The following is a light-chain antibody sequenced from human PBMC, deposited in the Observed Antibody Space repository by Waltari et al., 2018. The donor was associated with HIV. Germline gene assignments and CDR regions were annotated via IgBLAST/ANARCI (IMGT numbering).Light chain of an antibody. CDR1: EHIDTN. CDR2: GAS. J-gene: IGKJ1*01. Sequence: EIVMTQSPITLSLSPGERATLSYRASEHIDTNLAWYQQTLGQAPRLLMYGASTRATGIPARFSGSGSGRDFTLTISSLQSEDFVVYYCHQYNEWPRTFGQGTKVEV. CDR3: HQYNEWPRT. V-gene: IGKV3-15*01.